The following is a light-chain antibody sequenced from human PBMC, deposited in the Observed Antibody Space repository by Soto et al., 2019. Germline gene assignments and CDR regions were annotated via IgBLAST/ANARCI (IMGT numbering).Light chain of an antibody. J-gene: IGKJ5*01. CDR1: QSVSNN. CDR3: QQYDTWPPLT. CDR2: YAS. Sequence: EIMMTQSPAILSVSPGERATLSCRASQSVSNNLAWYQQKPGQVPRLLIYYASTRATGVPTRFSGSGSGTDFTLTISSLQSEYFAVYYCQQYDTWPPLTFGQGTRLEIK. V-gene: IGKV3-15*01.